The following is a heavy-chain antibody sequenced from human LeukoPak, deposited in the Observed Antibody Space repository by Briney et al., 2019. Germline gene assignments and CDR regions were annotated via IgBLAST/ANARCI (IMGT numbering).Heavy chain of an antibody. V-gene: IGHV4-34*01. J-gene: IGHJ4*02. Sequence: KPSETLSLTCAVYGGSFSCYYWSWIRQPPGKGLEWRGEINHSGSTNYNPSLKSRVTISVDTSKNQFSLTLSSVTSSDSAVYYCARVQGQRITIFGVVIDPYYFDCWGQGTLVTVSS. CDR3: ARVQGQRITIFGVVIDPYYFDC. CDR2: INHSGST. D-gene: IGHD3-3*01. CDR1: GGSFSCYY.